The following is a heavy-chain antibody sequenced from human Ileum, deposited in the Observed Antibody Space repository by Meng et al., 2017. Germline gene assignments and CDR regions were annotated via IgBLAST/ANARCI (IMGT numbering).Heavy chain of an antibody. V-gene: IGHV3-21*01. D-gene: IGHD6-13*01. CDR1: GFTFSSYS. CDR2: ISSSSSYI. CDR3: ARDGYSSSSFDY. J-gene: IGHJ4*02. Sequence: EGHLVESGGGLVKPGGSLRLFCPASGFTFSSYSMNWVRQAPGKGLEWVSSISSSSSYIYYADSVKGRFTISRDNAKNSLYLQMNSLRAEDTAVYYCARDGYSSSSFDYWGQGTLVTVSS.